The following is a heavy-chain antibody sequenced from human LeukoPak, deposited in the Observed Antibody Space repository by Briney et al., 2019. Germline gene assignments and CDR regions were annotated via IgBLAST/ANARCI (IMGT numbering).Heavy chain of an antibody. D-gene: IGHD4-17*01. CDR3: ARYGDYGWFDP. CDR2: ISSSSSYI. Sequence: GGSLRLPCAASGFTFSSYSMNWVRQAPGKGLEWVSSISSSSSYIYYADSVKGRFTISRDNAKNSLYLQMNSLRAEDTAVYYCARYGDYGWFDPWGQGTLVTVSS. J-gene: IGHJ5*02. V-gene: IGHV3-21*01. CDR1: GFTFSSYS.